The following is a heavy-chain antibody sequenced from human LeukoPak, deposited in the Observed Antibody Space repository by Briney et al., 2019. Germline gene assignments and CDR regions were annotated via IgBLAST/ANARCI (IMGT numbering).Heavy chain of an antibody. CDR1: GFTFSSYG. CDR3: ARVAAAAYYDAFDI. D-gene: IGHD6-13*01. V-gene: IGHV3-30*19. Sequence: AGGSLRLSCAASGFTFSSYGMHWVRQAPGKGLEWVAVISYDGSNRYYADSVKGRFTISRDNSKNTLYLQMNSLRAEDTAMYYCARVAAAAYYDAFDIWGQGTMVTVSS. J-gene: IGHJ3*02. CDR2: ISYDGSNR.